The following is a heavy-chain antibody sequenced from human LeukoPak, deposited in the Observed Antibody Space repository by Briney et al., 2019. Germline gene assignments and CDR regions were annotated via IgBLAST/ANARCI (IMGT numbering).Heavy chain of an antibody. J-gene: IGHJ3*02. D-gene: IGHD6-19*01. V-gene: IGHV3-23*01. Sequence: PGGSLRLSCAASGFTFSIYAMTWVRQAPGKGLGWVSTISGSGVSTYYADSVKGRFTISRDNSKNTLFLQMNSLRAEDTAVYYCAKPRRFSSGSDTFDIWGQGTMVTVSS. CDR3: AKPRRFSSGSDTFDI. CDR2: ISGSGVST. CDR1: GFTFSIYA.